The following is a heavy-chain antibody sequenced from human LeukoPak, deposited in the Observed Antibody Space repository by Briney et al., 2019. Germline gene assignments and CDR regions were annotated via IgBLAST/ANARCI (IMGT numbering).Heavy chain of an antibody. D-gene: IGHD3-16*01. CDR2: MDKSGST. CDR3: ARQSLYPLPDY. V-gene: IGHV4-59*01. J-gene: IGHJ4*02. Sequence: PSETLSLTCTVSGGSISGFYWSWIRQPPGKGLEWIGYMDKSGSTTYNPSLKSRVTISVDTSKNQFSLKLSPVTAADTAVYYCARQSLYPLPDYWGPGTLVTVSS. CDR1: GGSISGFY.